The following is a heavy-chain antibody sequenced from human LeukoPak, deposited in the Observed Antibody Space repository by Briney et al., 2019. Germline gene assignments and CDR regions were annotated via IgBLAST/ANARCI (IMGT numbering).Heavy chain of an antibody. V-gene: IGHV3-13*04. CDR2: IGTAGDT. CDR1: GFTFSSYD. CDR3: ARGKGNYVWGSYRYTGLDY. Sequence: GGSLRFSCAASGFTFSSYDMHWVRQATGKGLEWVSAIGTAGDTYYPGSVKGRFTISRENAKNSLYLQMNSLRAGDTAVYYCARGKGNYVWGSYRYTGLDYWGQGTLVTVSS. D-gene: IGHD3-16*02. J-gene: IGHJ4*02.